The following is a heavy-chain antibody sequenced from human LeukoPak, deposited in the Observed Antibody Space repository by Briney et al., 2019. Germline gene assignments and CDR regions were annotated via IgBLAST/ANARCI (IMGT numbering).Heavy chain of an antibody. CDR1: GYTFTGYY. D-gene: IGHD2-2*03. J-gene: IGHJ3*02. CDR2: INPNSGGT. V-gene: IGHV1-2*02. CDR3: ARELPTGYCSSTSCFRAFDI. Sequence: ASVKVSCKASGYTFTGYYMHWVRQAPGQGLEWMGWINPNSGGTNYAQKFQGRVTMTRDTSISTACMELSRLRSDDTAVYYCARELPTGYCSSTSCFRAFDIWGQGTMVTVSS.